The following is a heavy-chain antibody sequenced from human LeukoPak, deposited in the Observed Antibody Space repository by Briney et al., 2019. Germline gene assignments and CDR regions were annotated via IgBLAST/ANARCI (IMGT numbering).Heavy chain of an antibody. V-gene: IGHV1-46*01. J-gene: IGHJ4*02. CDR3: ARAPKPYCSGGSCYPFDY. CDR2: INPSGGST. D-gene: IGHD2-15*01. Sequence: ASVKVSLKASGYTFTSYYMHWVRQAPGQGLEWMGIINPSGGSTSYAQKFQGRVTMTRDTSTSTVYMELSSLRSEDTAVYYCARAPKPYCSGGSCYPFDYWGQGTLVTVSS. CDR1: GYTFTSYY.